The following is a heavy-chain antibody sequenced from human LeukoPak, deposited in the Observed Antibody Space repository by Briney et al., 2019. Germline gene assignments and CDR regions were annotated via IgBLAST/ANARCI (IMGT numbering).Heavy chain of an antibody. CDR2: ISYDGSNK. D-gene: IGHD1-7*01. V-gene: IGHV3-30*18. J-gene: IGHJ4*02. CDR3: AKERGRYNWNYWAGYFDY. Sequence: GGSLRLSCAASGFTFSSYGMHWVRQAPGKGLEWVAVISYDGSNKYYADSVKGRFTISRDNSKNTLYLQMNGLRAEDTAVYYCAKERGRYNWNYWAGYFDYWGQGTLVTVSS. CDR1: GFTFSSYG.